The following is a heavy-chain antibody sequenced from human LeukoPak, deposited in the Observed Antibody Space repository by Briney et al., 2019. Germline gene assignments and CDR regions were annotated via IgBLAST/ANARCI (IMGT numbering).Heavy chain of an antibody. Sequence: RTGESLKSSCKGSGYSFTSYWIGWVRQMPGKGLEWMGIIYPGDSDTRYSPSFQGQVTISADKSISTAYLQWSSLKASDTAMYYCARRGRGYRNSDAFDIWGQGTMVTVSS. CDR3: ARRGRGYRNSDAFDI. V-gene: IGHV5-51*01. CDR2: IYPGDSDT. CDR1: GYSFTSYW. J-gene: IGHJ3*02. D-gene: IGHD5-18*01.